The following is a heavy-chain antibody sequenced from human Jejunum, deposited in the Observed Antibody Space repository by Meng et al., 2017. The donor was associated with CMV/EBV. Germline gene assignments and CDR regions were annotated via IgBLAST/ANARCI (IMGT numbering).Heavy chain of an antibody. V-gene: IGHV4-4*07. D-gene: IGHD3-22*01. J-gene: IGHJ4*02. CDR3: ARSGYYYDTTGYSPFDY. CDR1: GGSLPNSY. CDR2: IYTNGRA. Sequence: QAQLQAPGPALPRPSGTLSLTCSVSGGSLPNSYWNWIRQTAGKGLEWIGRIYTNGRAIYHPSLVSRVTISEDTSKNQFSLRLTSVTAADTAVYYCARSGYYYDTTGYSPFDYWGQGALVTVSS.